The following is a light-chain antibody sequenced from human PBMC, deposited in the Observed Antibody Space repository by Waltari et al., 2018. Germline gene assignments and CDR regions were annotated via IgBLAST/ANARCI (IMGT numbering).Light chain of an antibody. CDR3: SSYSDSSTHDVV. CDR2: DVT. Sequence: QSALTQPASVSGSPGQSISISCTGTTSDIGCYDYVSWYQQQPGKAPKLLIYDVTNRPAGISSRFSGSKSGDTASLTISGLQAEDEAEYYCSSYSDSSTHDVVFGGGTELTVL. V-gene: IGLV2-14*01. J-gene: IGLJ2*01. CDR1: TSDIGCYDY.